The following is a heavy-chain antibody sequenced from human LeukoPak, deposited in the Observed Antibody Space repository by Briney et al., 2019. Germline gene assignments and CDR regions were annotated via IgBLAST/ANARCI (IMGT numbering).Heavy chain of an antibody. CDR3: AKGRSGGRAFDI. CDR1: GFTLTNHA. J-gene: IGHJ3*02. D-gene: IGHD5-12*01. CDR2: VVGTGGT. Sequence: GGTLRLSCAVSGFTLTNHAVSWVRQAPGKGLEWVSIVVGTGGTYYADSVKGRFILSRDNSKNTLYLQMNSLRAEDTAVYYCAKGRSGGRAFDIWGQGTMVTVSS. V-gene: IGHV3-23*01.